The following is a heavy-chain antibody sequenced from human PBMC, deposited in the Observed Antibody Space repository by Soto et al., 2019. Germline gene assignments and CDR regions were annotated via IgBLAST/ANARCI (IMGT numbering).Heavy chain of an antibody. J-gene: IGHJ4*02. CDR1: GFSFSAYS. V-gene: IGHV3-30-3*01. D-gene: IGHD6-13*01. CDR2: ISSDGSKT. CDR3: ARAGQQVAVFDY. Sequence: QVHLVESGGGVVQAGRSPRLSCAASGFSFSAYSMHWVRQAPGKGLEWVAVISSDGSKTYYAGSLKGRFTVSRDNSKNILYLQMNSLRAEDTAVYYCARAGQQVAVFDYWGQGTEVTVSS.